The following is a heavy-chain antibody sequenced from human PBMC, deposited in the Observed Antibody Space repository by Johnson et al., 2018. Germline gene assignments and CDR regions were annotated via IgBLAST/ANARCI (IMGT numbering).Heavy chain of an antibody. D-gene: IGHD6-13*01. CDR2: IYYSGST. V-gene: IGHV4-59*01. CDR1: GGSISSYY. Sequence: QVQLQESGPGLVKXSETXSLXCTVSGGSISSYYWSWIRQPPGKGLEWIGYIYYSGSTNYNPPLKSRVTISVETSKNQFSLKLSSGTAADPAVYYCARDPGSWSGAFDIWGQGTMVTVSS. J-gene: IGHJ3*02. CDR3: ARDPGSWSGAFDI.